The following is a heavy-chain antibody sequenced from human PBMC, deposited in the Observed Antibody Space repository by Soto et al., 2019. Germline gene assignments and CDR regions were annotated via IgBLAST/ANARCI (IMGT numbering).Heavy chain of an antibody. CDR2: IRSKAYGGTT. CDR3: TRTMMAFDY. Sequence: LRLSCTASGFTFGDYAMSWVRQAPGKGLEWVGFIRSKAYGGTTEYAASVKGRFTISRDDSKSIAYLQMNSLKTEDTAVYYCTRTMMAFDYWGQGTLVTVSS. V-gene: IGHV3-49*04. D-gene: IGHD3-22*01. CDR1: GFTFGDYA. J-gene: IGHJ4*02.